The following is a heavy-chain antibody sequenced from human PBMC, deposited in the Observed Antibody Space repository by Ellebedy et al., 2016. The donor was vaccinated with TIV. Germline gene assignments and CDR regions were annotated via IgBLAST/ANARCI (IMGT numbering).Heavy chain of an antibody. CDR1: GGSIGTYF. V-gene: IGHV4-59*08. J-gene: IGHJ4*02. Sequence: SETLSLTCTVSGGSIGTYFWSWIRQPPGQGLEWIGYIYYRESTNYNPSLRSRATISVDTSKTYFSLKLTSATAADTAVYYCAKHHFHYGGNTGHFDYWGQGIVVTVSS. CDR3: AKHHFHYGGNTGHFDY. D-gene: IGHD4-23*01. CDR2: IYYREST.